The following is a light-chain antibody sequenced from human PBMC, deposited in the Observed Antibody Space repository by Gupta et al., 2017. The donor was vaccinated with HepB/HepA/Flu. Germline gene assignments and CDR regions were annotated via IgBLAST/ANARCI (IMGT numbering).Light chain of an antibody. CDR1: NIGSKG. V-gene: IGLV3-21*02. J-gene: IGLJ1*01. Sequence: SYVLTHSPSVSVAQSQTAGITCRGNNIGSKGVHWYQQKPGQAPVLVVYDDRDRPSGIPERFSGSNSGNTATLTISRVEAGDEADYYCQVWDSSSDHYVFGAGTKVTVL. CDR3: QVWDSSSDHYV. CDR2: DDR.